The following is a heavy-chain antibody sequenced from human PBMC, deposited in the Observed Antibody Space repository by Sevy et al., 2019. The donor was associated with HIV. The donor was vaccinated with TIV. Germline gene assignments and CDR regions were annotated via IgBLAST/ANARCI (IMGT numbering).Heavy chain of an antibody. Sequence: KVSCKASGNSFTVYYFHWVRQAPGQGLEWMGWINPNSGDTHYAQRFQGRVTMTTDASINAAYMELSRLTSDDTAVYYCARSITIFGVAPVGVWGQGTMVTVSS. CDR1: GNSFTVYY. D-gene: IGHD3-3*01. J-gene: IGHJ3*01. CDR3: ARSITIFGVAPVGV. V-gene: IGHV1-2*02. CDR2: INPNSGDT.